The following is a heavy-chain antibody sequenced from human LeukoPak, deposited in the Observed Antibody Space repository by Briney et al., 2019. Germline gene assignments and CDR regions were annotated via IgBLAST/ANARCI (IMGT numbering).Heavy chain of an antibody. CDR2: IRYDGSNE. CDR1: GFTFSSYG. Sequence: GGSLRLSCAASGFTFSSYGMHWVRQAPGKGLEWVSFIRYDGSNEYYADSVRGRFTISRDNSKNTLYLQMNSLRAEDTAVYYCARGPSGYHNTGGQGTLVTVSS. J-gene: IGHJ4*02. D-gene: IGHD5-12*01. CDR3: ARGPSGYHNT. V-gene: IGHV3-30*02.